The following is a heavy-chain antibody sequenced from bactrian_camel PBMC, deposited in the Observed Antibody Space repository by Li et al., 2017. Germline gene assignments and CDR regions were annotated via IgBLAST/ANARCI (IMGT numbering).Heavy chain of an antibody. Sequence: HVQLVESGGGSVQAGGSLRLPCAASGFTATPYCMAWFRQVQGKEREGVAAIYPDTGTTYYADSVKGRFTISQDSAKNTVYLQMDSLKPEDTAMYYCAAEGPPYCLQALRVPESDYKYWGQGTQVT. CDR3: AAEGPPYCLQALRVPESDYKY. V-gene: IGHV3S1*01. J-gene: IGHJ4*01. CDR2: IYPDTGTT. CDR1: GFTATPYC. D-gene: IGHD3*01.